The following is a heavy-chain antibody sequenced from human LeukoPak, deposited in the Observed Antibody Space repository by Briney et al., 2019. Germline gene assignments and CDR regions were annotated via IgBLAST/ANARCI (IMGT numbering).Heavy chain of an antibody. Sequence: GASVKVSCKAFGYTFTSNYMHWVRQAPGQGPEWMGVISPSGGSTTYAQKFQGRVTLTRDMSTSTDYLELSSLRSEDTAVYYCARVSSKTMVRAIITKKNYYYYYMDVWGKGTTVTISS. V-gene: IGHV1-46*01. CDR2: ISPSGGST. CDR3: ARVSSKTMVRAIITKKNYYYYYMDV. D-gene: IGHD3-10*01. CDR1: GYTFTSNY. J-gene: IGHJ6*03.